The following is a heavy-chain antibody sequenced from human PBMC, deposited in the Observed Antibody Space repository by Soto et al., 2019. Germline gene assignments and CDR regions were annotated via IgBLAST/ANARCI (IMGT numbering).Heavy chain of an antibody. D-gene: IGHD6-25*01. V-gene: IGHV3-7*05. Sequence: GGSLRLSCAASGFAFGNSWMTWVRQAPGKGPEGVANIKGDGSAKSYLDSVRGRFTVSRDNAGNSLFLQMNILRAEDTALYYCARDVSPGSGGYYLDAFDIWGQGTMVTVSS. CDR2: IKGDGSAK. J-gene: IGHJ3*02. CDR1: GFAFGNSW. CDR3: ARDVSPGSGGYYLDAFDI.